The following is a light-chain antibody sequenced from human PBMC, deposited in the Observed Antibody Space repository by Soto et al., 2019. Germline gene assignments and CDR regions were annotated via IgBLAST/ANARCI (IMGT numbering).Light chain of an antibody. CDR2: SVS. V-gene: IGKV1-39*01. Sequence: DIQMTQSPSSLSASVGDRVTITCRASQNIGNYLHWYQQQPGKAPKLLIYSVSNLQTGVPSRFSGRGSGTDFTLTISRLQPEDSSTFHCQQSYNSPTWTFGQGPKVEIK. J-gene: IGKJ1*01. CDR1: QNIGNY. CDR3: QQSYNSPTWT.